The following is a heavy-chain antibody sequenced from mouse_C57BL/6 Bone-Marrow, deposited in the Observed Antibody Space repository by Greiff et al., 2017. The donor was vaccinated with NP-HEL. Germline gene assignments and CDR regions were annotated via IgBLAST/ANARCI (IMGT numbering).Heavy chain of an antibody. CDR1: GFSLTSYG. D-gene: IGHD1-1*01. CDR2: IWSGGST. J-gene: IGHJ4*01. V-gene: IGHV2-2*01. CDR3: ALSITTVVADAMDY. Sequence: HVQLKQSGPGLVQPSQLLSITCTVSGFSLTSYGVHWVRQSPGKGLEWLGVIWSGGSTDYNAAFISRLSISKDNSKSQVFFKMNSLQADDTAIYYCALSITTVVADAMDYWGQGTSVTVSS.